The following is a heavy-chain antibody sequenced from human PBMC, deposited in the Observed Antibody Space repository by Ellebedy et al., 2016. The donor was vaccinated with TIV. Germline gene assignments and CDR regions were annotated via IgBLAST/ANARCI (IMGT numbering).Heavy chain of an antibody. V-gene: IGHV1-18*01. J-gene: IGHJ1*01. CDR3: ASRPIAAAVTYFQH. CDR2: ISAYNGNT. D-gene: IGHD6-13*01. CDR1: GYTFTSYG. Sequence: ASVKVSCXASGYTFTSYGISWVRQAPGQGLEWMGWISAYNGNTNYAQKLQGRVTMTTDTSTSTAYMELRSLRSDDTAVYYCASRPIAAAVTYFQHWGQGTLVTVSS.